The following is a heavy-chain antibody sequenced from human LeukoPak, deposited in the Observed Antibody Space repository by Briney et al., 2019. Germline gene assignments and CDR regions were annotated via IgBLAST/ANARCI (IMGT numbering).Heavy chain of an antibody. J-gene: IGHJ6*04. CDR2: IWYDGSNK. V-gene: IGHV3-33*01. Sequence: GGSLRLSCAASGFTFSSYGMHWVSQAPGKGLEWVAVIWYDGSNKYYADSVKGRFTISRDNSKNTLYLQMNSLRAEDTAVYYCARRRVATIRYYYYYGMDVWGKGTTVTVSS. D-gene: IGHD5-12*01. CDR1: GFTFSSYG. CDR3: ARRRVATIRYYYYYGMDV.